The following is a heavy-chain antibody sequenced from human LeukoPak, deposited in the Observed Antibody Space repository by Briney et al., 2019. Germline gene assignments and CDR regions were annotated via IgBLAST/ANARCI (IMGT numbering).Heavy chain of an antibody. Sequence: ASVKVSCKASGYTFTNYGIVWVRPAPGQGLEWVGCINPYNGYTGYAQMLQGRVTMTTDTSTGTAYLEVRSLTSDDTAVYYCARGRGSSDWYYFDYWGQGILVTVSS. CDR2: INPYNGYT. CDR1: GYTFTNYG. D-gene: IGHD6-19*01. J-gene: IGHJ4*02. CDR3: ARGRGSSDWYYFDY. V-gene: IGHV1-18*01.